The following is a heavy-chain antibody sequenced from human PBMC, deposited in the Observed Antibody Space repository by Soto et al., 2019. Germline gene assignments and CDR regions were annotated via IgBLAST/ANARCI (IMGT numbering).Heavy chain of an antibody. CDR1: GGSISSYY. Sequence: QVQLQESGPGLVKPSETLSLTCTVSGGSISSYYWSWIRQPPGKGLEWIGYIYYSGSTNYNPSLKSRVTISVDTSKNQFSLKLSSVTAADTAVYYCARVGIAAAGYYYYYYGMDVWGQGTTVTVSS. CDR3: ARVGIAAAGYYYYYYGMDV. V-gene: IGHV4-59*01. J-gene: IGHJ6*02. D-gene: IGHD6-13*01. CDR2: IYYSGST.